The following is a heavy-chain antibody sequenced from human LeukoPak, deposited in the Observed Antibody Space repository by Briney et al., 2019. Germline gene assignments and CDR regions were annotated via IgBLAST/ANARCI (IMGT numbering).Heavy chain of an antibody. J-gene: IGHJ6*02. D-gene: IGHD4-17*01. CDR3: ARAAGGYGDYVYRYYYGMDV. V-gene: IGHV4-30-4*01. Sequence: SETLSLTCTVSGGSISSGDYYWSWIRQPPGKGLEWIGYIYYSGSTYYNPSLKSRVTISVDTSKNQFSLKLSSVTAADTAVYYCARAAGGYGDYVYRYYYGMDVWGQGTTVTVSS. CDR1: GGSISSGDYY. CDR2: IYYSGST.